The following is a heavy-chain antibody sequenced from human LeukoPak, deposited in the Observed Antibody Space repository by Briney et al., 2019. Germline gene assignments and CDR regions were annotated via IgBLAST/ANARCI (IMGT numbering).Heavy chain of an antibody. Sequence: GRSLRLSCAASGFTFSSYTMHWVRQAPGKGLEWVAAISDDGNNAYYSDSAKGRLTISRDNSNNTLYLQMNSLRAEDTAVYYCARGSFASPYYYGSGRNYYMDVWGKGTTVTVSS. D-gene: IGHD3-10*01. V-gene: IGHV3-30-3*01. J-gene: IGHJ6*03. CDR2: ISDDGNNA. CDR3: ARGSFASPYYYGSGRNYYMDV. CDR1: GFTFSSYT.